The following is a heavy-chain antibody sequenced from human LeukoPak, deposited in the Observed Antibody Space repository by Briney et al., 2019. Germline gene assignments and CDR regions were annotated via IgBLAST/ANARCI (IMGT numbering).Heavy chain of an antibody. CDR2: INTDGSSA. V-gene: IGHV3-74*01. D-gene: IGHD4-23*01. CDR1: GFTFNSYW. CDR3: ARDPGGNGRNYYGMDV. Sequence: SGGSLRLSCAASGFTFNSYWMHWVRQAPGKGLVWVSRINTDGSSANYADSVKGRFTISRDNAENTLYLQMNSLRAEDTAVYYCARDPGGNGRNYYGMDVWGQGTTVTVSS. J-gene: IGHJ6*02.